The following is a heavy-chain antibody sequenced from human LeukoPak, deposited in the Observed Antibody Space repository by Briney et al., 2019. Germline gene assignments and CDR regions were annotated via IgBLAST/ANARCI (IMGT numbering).Heavy chain of an antibody. CDR2: IIPIFGTA. CDR1: GGTFSSYA. V-gene: IGHV1-69*13. J-gene: IGHJ5*02. CDR3: ARADCSGGSCYSSWFDP. Sequence: SVKVSCKASGGTFSSYAISWVRQAPGQGLEWMGGIIPIFGTANYAQKFQGRVTITADESTSTAYMELSSLRSEDAAVYYCARADCSGGSCYSSWFDPWGQGTLVTVSS. D-gene: IGHD2-15*01.